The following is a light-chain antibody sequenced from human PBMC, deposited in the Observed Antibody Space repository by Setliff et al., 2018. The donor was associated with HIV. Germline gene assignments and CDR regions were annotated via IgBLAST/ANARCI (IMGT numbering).Light chain of an antibody. Sequence: QSVLTQPASVSGSPGQSITISCTGTSSDVGSYKLVSWYQQHPGKAPKVMIYEVTKRPSGVSARFSGFKSGNTASLIISGLQAEDEADYYCSSFGRNSLFVFGSGTKVTVL. V-gene: IGLV2-23*02. CDR2: EVT. J-gene: IGLJ1*01. CDR3: SSFGRNSLFV. CDR1: SSDVGSYKL.